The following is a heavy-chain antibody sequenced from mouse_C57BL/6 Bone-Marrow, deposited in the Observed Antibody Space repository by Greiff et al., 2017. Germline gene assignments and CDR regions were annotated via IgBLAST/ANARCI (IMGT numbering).Heavy chain of an antibody. CDR1: GFNIKDDY. CDR2: IDPEIGDT. D-gene: IGHD2-3*01. Sequence: VQLQQSGAELVRPGASVKLSCTASGFNIKDDYIHWVKQRPEQGLEWIGGIDPEIGDTEYASKFQGKATITSDTSSNTAYLQLSSLTSEDTAVYYCSSGDGNYFDFGGQGTPLTVAA. CDR3: SSGDGNYFDF. J-gene: IGHJ2*01. V-gene: IGHV14-4*01.